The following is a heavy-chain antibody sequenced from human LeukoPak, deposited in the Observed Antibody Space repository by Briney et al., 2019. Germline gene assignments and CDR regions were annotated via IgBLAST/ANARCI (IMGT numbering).Heavy chain of an antibody. J-gene: IGHJ4*02. D-gene: IGHD5-18*01. CDR3: AREAATVSDY. Sequence: ASVKVSFKTSGYIFFSYGISWVRQAPGQGLEWMGWISAYNGNTKYAQQMQGRVTLTTDTSTSTAYMDLRSLSYDDTAVYYCAREAATVSDYWSQGTLVTVSS. CDR2: ISAYNGNT. CDR1: GYIFFSYG. V-gene: IGHV1-18*01.